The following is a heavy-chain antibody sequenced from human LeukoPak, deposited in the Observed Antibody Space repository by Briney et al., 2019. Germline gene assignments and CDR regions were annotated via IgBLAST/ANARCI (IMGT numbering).Heavy chain of an antibody. Sequence: GGSLRLSCAASGFTFSTYGMHWVRQAPGKGLEWVAVISYDGSNKYYADSVKGRFTISRDNSKNTLYLQMNSLRAEDTAVYYCARVNSTWPPPPFDYWGQGTLVIVSS. CDR3: ARVNSTWPPPPFDY. D-gene: IGHD2/OR15-2a*01. CDR1: GFTFSTYG. V-gene: IGHV3-30*19. CDR2: ISYDGSNK. J-gene: IGHJ4*01.